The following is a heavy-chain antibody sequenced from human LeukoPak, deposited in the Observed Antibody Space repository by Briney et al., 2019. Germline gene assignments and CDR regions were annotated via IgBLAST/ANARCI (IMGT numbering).Heavy chain of an antibody. J-gene: IGHJ4*02. CDR3: ARDEGAAAGTALRY. V-gene: IGHV4-30-4*01. CDR2: IYYSGST. D-gene: IGHD6-13*01. CDR1: GGSFSSGDYY. Sequence: SETLSLTCTVSGGSFSSGDYYWSGIRQPPGQGLEWIGYIYYSGSTYYNASLKSRVTISVDTSKNQFSLQLSSVTAADTAVYYCARDEGAAAGTALRYWGQGTLVTVSS.